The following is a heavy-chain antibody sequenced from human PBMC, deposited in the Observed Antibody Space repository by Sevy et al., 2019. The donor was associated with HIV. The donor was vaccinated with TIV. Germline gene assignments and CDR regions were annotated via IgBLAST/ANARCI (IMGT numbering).Heavy chain of an antibody. J-gene: IGHJ4*02. CDR3: ARGGILYFGAIDN. V-gene: IGHV3-74*01. CDR1: GFNFASYW. Sequence: GGALRLSCAASGFNFASYWMHWVRQSPGKGLVWVSRINSDGTTTKYADSVRGQFTMSRDNAKSTLFLQINSLRPEDTAVYYCARGGILYFGAIDNWGQGTLVTVSS. CDR2: INSDGTTT. D-gene: IGHD3-10*01.